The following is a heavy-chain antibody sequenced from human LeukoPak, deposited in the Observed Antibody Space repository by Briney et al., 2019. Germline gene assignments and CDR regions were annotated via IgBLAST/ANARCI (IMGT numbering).Heavy chain of an antibody. J-gene: IGHJ4*02. CDR2: IHYSGST. CDR3: ARSPYFDH. Sequence: SETLSLTCAVSGGSISSSNWWSWVRQPPGKGLEWIGSIHYSGSTYYNPSLKSRVTISVDTSRNQFSLKLSSVTAADTAVYYCARSPYFDHWGQGTLVTVSS. CDR1: GGSISSSNW. V-gene: IGHV4-39*01.